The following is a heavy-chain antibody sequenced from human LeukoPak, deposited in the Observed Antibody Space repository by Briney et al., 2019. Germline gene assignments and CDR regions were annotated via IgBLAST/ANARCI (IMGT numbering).Heavy chain of an antibody. Sequence: PGGSLRLSCAASGFTCGSCGIHWVRQAPGKGLEWVAAISFDGSDKYYTDSVKGRFTISRDNSKNTLSLQMNSLRAADTAVFYCARGTDSSGWYGAFDIWGQGTLVTVSP. D-gene: IGHD6-19*01. J-gene: IGHJ3*02. CDR3: ARGTDSSGWYGAFDI. CDR2: ISFDGSDK. CDR1: GFTCGSCG. V-gene: IGHV3-30*03.